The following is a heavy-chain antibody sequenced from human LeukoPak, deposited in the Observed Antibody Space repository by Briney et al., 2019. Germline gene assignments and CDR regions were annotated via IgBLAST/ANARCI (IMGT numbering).Heavy chain of an antibody. D-gene: IGHD5-18*01. J-gene: IGHJ4*02. CDR2: IYYSGST. CDR1: GGSISSSSYY. V-gene: IGHV4-39*07. Sequence: PSETLSLTCTVSGGSISSSSYYWGWIRQPPGKGLEWIGSIYYSGSTYYNPSLKSRVTISVDTSKNQFSLKLSSVTAADTAVYYCARLSRGYSYTGGYWGQGTLVTVSS. CDR3: ARLSRGYSYTGGY.